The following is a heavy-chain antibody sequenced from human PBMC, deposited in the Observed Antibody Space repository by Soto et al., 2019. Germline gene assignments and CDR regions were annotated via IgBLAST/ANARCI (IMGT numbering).Heavy chain of an antibody. J-gene: IGHJ5*02. CDR3: TRGTGMSHSWYADS. CDR1: GVIFNTYA. V-gene: IGHV1-69*13. Sequence: SVKVSCKASGVIFNTYALSWVREAPGQGLEWMGGIIPSFGTANYAQKFQGSVTITADESTNTTYMELSSLRSDDTAVYYCTRGTGMSHSWYADSWGQGTRVTVSS. D-gene: IGHD6-13*01. CDR2: IIPSFGTA.